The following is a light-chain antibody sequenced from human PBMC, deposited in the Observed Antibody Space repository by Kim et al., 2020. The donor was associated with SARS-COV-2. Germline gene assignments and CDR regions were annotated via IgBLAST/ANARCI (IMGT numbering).Light chain of an antibody. V-gene: IGKV1-12*01. CDR1: QGISRW. CDR2: DAS. J-gene: IGKJ4*01. CDR3: QQGNSFPLT. Sequence: DIQMTQSPSSLSASIGDRVTITCRASQGISRWLAWYQQKPGKPPSLLIYDASSLQSGVPSRFSGSGFGTDFTLTISNLQPEDFATYYCQQGNSFPLTFGGGTKLEI.